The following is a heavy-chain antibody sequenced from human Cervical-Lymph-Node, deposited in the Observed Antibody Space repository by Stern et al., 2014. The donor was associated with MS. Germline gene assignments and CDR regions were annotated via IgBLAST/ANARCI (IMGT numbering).Heavy chain of an antibody. CDR3: SRAHPDRGTDY. V-gene: IGHV7-4-1*02. CDR1: GYTFTNYG. D-gene: IGHD3-16*02. J-gene: IGHJ4*02. CDR2: INTNDGNP. Sequence: VQLVESGSDLVRPGASVKVSCKASGYTFTNYGINWVRHAPGQGLEWMGFINTNDGNPTYAQCFHGRDVFASDTSVRTAYLPFSSLRAEDTALYFGSRAHPDRGTDYWGQGTLVTVSS.